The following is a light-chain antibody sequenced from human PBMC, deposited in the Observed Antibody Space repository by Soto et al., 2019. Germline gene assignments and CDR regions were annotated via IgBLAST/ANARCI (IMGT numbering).Light chain of an antibody. V-gene: IGLV2-23*03. J-gene: IGLJ3*02. Sequence: QSALTQPASVSGSPGQSITISCTGTSSDIGSYNLVSWYQHLPGKAPKLIIYEGTKRSSGVSNRFSGSKSGNTASLTISGLQAEDAXDYYCCAYAGSATFVVFGGGTKLTVL. CDR2: EGT. CDR3: CAYAGSATFVV. CDR1: SSDIGSYNL.